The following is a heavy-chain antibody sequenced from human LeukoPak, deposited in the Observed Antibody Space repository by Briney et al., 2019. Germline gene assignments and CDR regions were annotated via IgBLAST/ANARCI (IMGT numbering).Heavy chain of an antibody. CDR3: ARLAARPENWFDP. Sequence: GGSLRLSCAASGFTFSSYAMHWVRQAQGKGLEWVAVISYDGSNKYYADSVKGRFTISRDNSKNTLYLQMNSLRAEDTAVYYCARLAARPENWFDPWGQGTLVTVSS. V-gene: IGHV3-30-3*01. CDR2: ISYDGSNK. D-gene: IGHD6-6*01. CDR1: GFTFSSYA. J-gene: IGHJ5*02.